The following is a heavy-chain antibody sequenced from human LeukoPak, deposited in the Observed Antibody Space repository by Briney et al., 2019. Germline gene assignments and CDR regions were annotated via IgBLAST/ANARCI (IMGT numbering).Heavy chain of an antibody. CDR3: AKEWYSFYYYYMDV. V-gene: IGHV3-23*01. Sequence: GGSLRLSCAASGFTFSSYGMSWVRQAPGKGLEWVSAISGSGGSTYYADSVKGRFTISRDNSKNTLYLQMNSLRAEDTAVYFCAKEWYSFYYYYMDVWGKGTTVTISS. D-gene: IGHD1-1*01. CDR2: ISGSGGST. CDR1: GFTFSSYG. J-gene: IGHJ6*03.